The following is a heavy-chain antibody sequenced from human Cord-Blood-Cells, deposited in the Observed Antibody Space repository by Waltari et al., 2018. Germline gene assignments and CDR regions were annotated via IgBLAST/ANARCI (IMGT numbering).Heavy chain of an antibody. V-gene: IGHV3-21*01. CDR3: ARGDVVPAAPVLLDY. D-gene: IGHD2-2*01. Sequence: EVQLVESGGGLVKPGGSLRLSCAASGFTFSSYSMNWVRQAPGKGLEWVSFISSSSSYIYYADSVKGRFTISRDNAKNSLYLQMNSLRAEDTAVYYCARGDVVPAAPVLLDYWGQGTLVTVSS. J-gene: IGHJ4*02. CDR2: ISSSSSYI. CDR1: GFTFSSYS.